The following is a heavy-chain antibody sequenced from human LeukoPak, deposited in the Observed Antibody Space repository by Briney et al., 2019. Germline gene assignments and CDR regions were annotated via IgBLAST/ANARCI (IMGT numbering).Heavy chain of an antibody. CDR1: GGSISSYY. J-gene: IGHJ6*03. CDR2: INHSGST. V-gene: IGHV4-34*01. Sequence: SETLSLTCTVSGGSISSYYWSWIRQPPGKGLEWIGEINHSGSTNYNPSLKSRVTISVDTSKNQFSLKLSSVTAADTAVYYCAREYLYYYDSSGYPRLYYYYMDVWGKGTTVTVSS. D-gene: IGHD3-22*01. CDR3: AREYLYYYDSSGYPRLYYYYMDV.